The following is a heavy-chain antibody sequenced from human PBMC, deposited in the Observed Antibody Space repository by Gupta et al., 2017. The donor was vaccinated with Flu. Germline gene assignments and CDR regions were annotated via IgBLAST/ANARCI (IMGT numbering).Heavy chain of an antibody. J-gene: IGHJ4*02. CDR1: GFTFSSYE. V-gene: IGHV3-48*03. CDR3: ASSITGTTSGFDDY. Sequence: EVQLVESGGGLVQPGGSLRLSCAASGFTFSSYEMNWVRQAPGKGLEWVSYISSSGSTIYYADSVKGRFTISRDNAKNSLYLQMNSLRAEDTAVYYCASSITGTTSGFDDYWGQGTLVTVSS. CDR2: ISSSGSTI. D-gene: IGHD1-7*01.